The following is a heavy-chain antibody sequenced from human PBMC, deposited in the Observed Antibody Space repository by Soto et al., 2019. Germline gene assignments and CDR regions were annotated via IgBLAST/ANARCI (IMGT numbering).Heavy chain of an antibody. Sequence: ASVKVSCKASGYTFTSYGISWVRQAPGQGLEWMGWISAYNGNTNYAQKLQGRVTMTTDTSTSTAYMELRSLRSDDTAVYYCARSRTGDSSYYYMDVWGKGTTVTVSS. J-gene: IGHJ6*03. CDR3: ARSRTGDSSYYYMDV. CDR1: GYTFTSYG. CDR2: ISAYNGNT. V-gene: IGHV1-18*01. D-gene: IGHD7-27*01.